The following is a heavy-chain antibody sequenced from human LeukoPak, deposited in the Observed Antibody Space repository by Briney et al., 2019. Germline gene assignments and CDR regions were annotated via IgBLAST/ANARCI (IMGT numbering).Heavy chain of an antibody. J-gene: IGHJ4*02. CDR1: GYSISSGYY. CDR3: ARAVLLWFGELLLYFDY. D-gene: IGHD3-10*01. V-gene: IGHV4-38-2*02. Sequence: SETLSLTCTVSGYSISSGYYWGWIRQPPGKGLEWIGSIYHSGSTYYNPSLKSRVTISVDTSKNQFSLKLSSVTAADTAVYYCARAVLLWFGELLLYFDYWGQGLLVTISS. CDR2: IYHSGST.